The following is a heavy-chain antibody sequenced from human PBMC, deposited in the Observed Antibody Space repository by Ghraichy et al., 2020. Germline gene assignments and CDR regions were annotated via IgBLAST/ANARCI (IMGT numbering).Heavy chain of an antibody. CDR1: GFTFSIYG. Sequence: GGSLRLSCAASGFTFSIYGMHWVRQAPGKGLEWVSVIGHDGNRQFYADSVKGRFTISRDNSKNTLYLQMNNLRAEDTAVFYCARDLTSGYSDYWGQGTLVTVSS. CDR2: IGHDGNRQ. V-gene: IGHV3-33*01. D-gene: IGHD3-22*01. J-gene: IGHJ4*02. CDR3: ARDLTSGYSDY.